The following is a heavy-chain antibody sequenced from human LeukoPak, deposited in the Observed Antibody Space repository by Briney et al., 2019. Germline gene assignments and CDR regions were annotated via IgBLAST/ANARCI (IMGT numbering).Heavy chain of an antibody. CDR1: GGSLSSGSYY. Sequence: PSQTLSLTCTASGGSLSSGSYYWSWIRQPAGQGLEWIGRVYTSAGTDYKPSLKSRVTIYVDTSKNQFSLKLSSVTAADTAVYFCARGGWNALDIWGQGTMVIVSS. CDR2: VYTSAGT. V-gene: IGHV4-61*02. CDR3: ARGGWNALDI. D-gene: IGHD1-1*01. J-gene: IGHJ3*02.